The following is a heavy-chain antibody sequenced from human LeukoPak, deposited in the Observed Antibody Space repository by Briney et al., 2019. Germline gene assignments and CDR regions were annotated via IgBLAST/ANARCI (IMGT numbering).Heavy chain of an antibody. CDR2: ISGSGGST. Sequence: GGSLRLSCAASGFTFSSYAMSWVRQAPGKGLEWVSAISGSGGSTYYADSVKGRFTISRDNSKNTLYLQMNSLRAEDTAVYYRAKDRITMIVVAPGVAFDIWGQGTMVTVSS. D-gene: IGHD3-22*01. CDR1: GFTFSSYA. CDR3: AKDRITMIVVAPGVAFDI. J-gene: IGHJ3*02. V-gene: IGHV3-23*01.